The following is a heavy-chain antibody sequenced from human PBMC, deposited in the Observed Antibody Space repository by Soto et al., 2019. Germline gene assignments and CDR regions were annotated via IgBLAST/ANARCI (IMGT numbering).Heavy chain of an antibody. CDR1: GGTFSSYA. J-gene: IGHJ4*02. Sequence: QVQLVQSGAEVKKPGSSVKVSCKASGGTFSSYAISWVRQAPGQGLEWMGGIIPIFGTANYAQKFQGRVTITADESTSAADSELSSLRSEDTAVYYCARIVWNYYDSSGYFDYWGQGTLVTVSS. V-gene: IGHV1-69*12. D-gene: IGHD3-22*01. CDR3: ARIVWNYYDSSGYFDY. CDR2: IIPIFGTA.